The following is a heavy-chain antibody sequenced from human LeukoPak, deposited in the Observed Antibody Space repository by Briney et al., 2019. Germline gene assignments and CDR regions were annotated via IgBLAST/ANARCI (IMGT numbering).Heavy chain of an antibody. CDR1: GYTFTSYG. CDR3: ARDPGIAVTMMSDY. Sequence: SVTLSCKASGYTFTSYGISWVRQAPGQRLEWMVWISGDNADTSYSQKFQGRDTISTDTSTSTAYIELRSLRSDDTAVYYCARDPGIAVTMMSDYWGQGTLVTVCS. D-gene: IGHD3-22*01. J-gene: IGHJ4*02. CDR2: ISGDNADT. V-gene: IGHV1-18*01.